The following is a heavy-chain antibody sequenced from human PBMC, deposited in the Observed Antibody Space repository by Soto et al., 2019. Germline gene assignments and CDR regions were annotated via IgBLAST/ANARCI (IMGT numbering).Heavy chain of an antibody. CDR1: GGSISSGGYS. CDR3: ARVPSP. V-gene: IGHV4-30-2*01. CDR2: IYHSGST. Sequence: PSETLSLTCAVSGGSISSGGYSWSWIRQPPGKGLEWIGYIYHSGSTYYHPSLKSRVTISLDRSKNQFSLKLTSVTAADTAVYYCARVPSPWGQGTLVTVSS. J-gene: IGHJ5*02.